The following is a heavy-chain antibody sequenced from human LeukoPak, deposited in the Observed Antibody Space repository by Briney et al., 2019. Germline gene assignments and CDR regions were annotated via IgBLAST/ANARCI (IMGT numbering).Heavy chain of an antibody. J-gene: IGHJ4*02. CDR3: ASSTEWERLDY. Sequence: PGGSLRLSCAASGFTFRSYWMHWVCQAPGKGLVWVSRINSDGSSTSYADSVKGRFTISRDNAKNTLYLQMNSLRAGDTAVYYCASSTEWERLDYWGQGTLVTVSS. V-gene: IGHV3-74*01. D-gene: IGHD1-26*01. CDR1: GFTFRSYW. CDR2: INSDGSST.